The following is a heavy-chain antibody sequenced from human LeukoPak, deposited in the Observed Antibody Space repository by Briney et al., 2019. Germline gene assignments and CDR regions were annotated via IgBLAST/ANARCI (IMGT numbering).Heavy chain of an antibody. CDR2: FSGYNGNT. V-gene: IGHV1-18*04. D-gene: IGHD3-9*01. J-gene: IGHJ4*02. CDR3: ARDLYYHILTGFDH. Sequence: GASVKVSCDSSGYTFTSFGVSWVRRARGQGREGRGCFSGYNGNTNYAQKLQGRVTETTDTSTSTAYMELRSLRSDDTAVYYCARDLYYHILTGFDHWGRGTLVTLSS. CDR1: GYTFTSFG.